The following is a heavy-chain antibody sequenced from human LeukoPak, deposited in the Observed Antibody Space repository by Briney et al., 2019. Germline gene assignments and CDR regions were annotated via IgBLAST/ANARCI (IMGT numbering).Heavy chain of an antibody. J-gene: IGHJ4*02. Sequence: PGGSLRLSCAAAGFTFSSYVMTWVRQAPGKGLEWVSTISGSGGNTFYADSVKGRFTISRDNSKKTLYLRMNSLRAEDTAVYYCAKDQRTTGYYSADYWGQGTLVTVSS. CDR2: ISGSGGNT. V-gene: IGHV3-23*01. CDR3: AKDQRTTGYYSADY. D-gene: IGHD2-15*01. CDR1: GFTFSSYV.